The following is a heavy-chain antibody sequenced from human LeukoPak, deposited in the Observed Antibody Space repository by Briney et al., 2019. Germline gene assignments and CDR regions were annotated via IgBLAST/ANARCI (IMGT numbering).Heavy chain of an antibody. J-gene: IGHJ6*02. D-gene: IGHD2-8*01. V-gene: IGHV3-21*01. CDR1: GFTFSSYS. CDR2: ISSSSSYI. CDR3: AREGMVYAAGYYYYYGMDV. Sequence: GGSLRLSCAASGFTFSSYSMNWVRQAPGKGLEWVSSISSSSSYIYYADSVKGRFTISRDNAKNSLYLQMNSLRAEDTAAYYCAREGMVYAAGYYYYYGMDVWGQGTTVTVSS.